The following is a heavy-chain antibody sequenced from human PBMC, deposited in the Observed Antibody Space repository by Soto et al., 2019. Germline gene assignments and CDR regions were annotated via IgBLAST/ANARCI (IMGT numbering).Heavy chain of an antibody. Sequence: PSETLSLTCTVSGGSISSYYWSWIRQPPGKGLEWIGYIYYSGSTNYNPSLKSRVTVSVDTSKNQFSLKLSSVTAADTAVYYCARGRGYGSGSHSSPWGQGTLVNVS. D-gene: IGHD3-10*01. V-gene: IGHV4-59*08. J-gene: IGHJ5*02. CDR1: GGSISSYY. CDR2: IYYSGST. CDR3: ARGRGYGSGSHSSP.